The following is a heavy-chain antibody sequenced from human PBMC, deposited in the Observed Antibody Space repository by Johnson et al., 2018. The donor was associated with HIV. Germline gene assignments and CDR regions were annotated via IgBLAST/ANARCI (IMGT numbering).Heavy chain of an antibody. Sequence: VQLVESGGGLVQPGGSLRLSCAASGFTFSSYWMSWVRQAPGKGLEWVANIKQDGSENYYVDSVKGRFTISRDNSKNSLYLQMNSLRAEDTALYYCAGATSAFDIWGQGTMVTVSS. CDR3: AGATSAFDI. V-gene: IGHV3-7*05. CDR2: IKQDGSEN. CDR1: GFTFSSYW. D-gene: IGHD1-26*01. J-gene: IGHJ3*02.